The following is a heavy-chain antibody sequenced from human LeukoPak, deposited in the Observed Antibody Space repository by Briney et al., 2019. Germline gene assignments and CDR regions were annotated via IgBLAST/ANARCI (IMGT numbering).Heavy chain of an antibody. D-gene: IGHD4-17*01. CDR2: IYTSGST. CDR3: ARESVTTSYYYYYMDV. J-gene: IGHJ6*03. V-gene: IGHV4-4*07. CDR1: GGSISSYY. Sequence: KPSETLSLTCTVSGGSISSYYWSWIRQPAGKGLEWIGRIYTSGSTNYNPSLKSRVTMSVDTSKNQFSLKLSSVTAADTAVYYCARESVTTSYYYYYMDVWGKGTTVTISS.